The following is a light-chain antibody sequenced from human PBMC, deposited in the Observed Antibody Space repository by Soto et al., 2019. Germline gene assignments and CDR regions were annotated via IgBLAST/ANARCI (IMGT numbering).Light chain of an antibody. J-gene: IGKJ5*01. CDR3: QQCNVWPFT. CDR1: QSVNSN. V-gene: IGKV3D-15*01. Sequence: MSQSPDTLSASPGESANLSFRASQSVNSNLAWYQQRPGQAPRLLIYGASNRATGIPARFSGSGSGTEFTLTISSLESEDFAVYYCQQCNVWPFTFGHGTRVDIK. CDR2: GAS.